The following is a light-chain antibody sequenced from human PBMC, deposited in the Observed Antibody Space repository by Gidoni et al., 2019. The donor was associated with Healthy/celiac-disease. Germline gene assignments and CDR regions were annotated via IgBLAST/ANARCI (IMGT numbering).Light chain of an antibody. CDR1: QSVSSRY. V-gene: IGKV3-20*01. CDR3: QQYGSSPFT. Sequence: EIGWTQSPGTLSLSPGERATLSCRASQSVSSRYFAWYQQQPGKAPRLLLYGASSRATGLPDRFSGSGSGPDFTLTISRLEPEDFAVYYCQQYGSSPFTIGPGTKVEIK. J-gene: IGKJ3*01. CDR2: GAS.